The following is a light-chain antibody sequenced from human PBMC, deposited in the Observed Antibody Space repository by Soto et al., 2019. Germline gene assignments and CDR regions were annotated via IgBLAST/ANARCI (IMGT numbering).Light chain of an antibody. CDR2: GTS. V-gene: IGKV3-20*01. J-gene: IGKJ1*01. CDR3: HQYNTSPWT. Sequence: EIVLTQSPGTLSLSPGERATLSCRASQSVSSNYLAWYRQKPGQAPRLLIYGTSSRATGVPDRFSGSGSGTDFTLTISRLEPEDFAVYYCHQYNTSPWTFGQGTKVDIK. CDR1: QSVSSNY.